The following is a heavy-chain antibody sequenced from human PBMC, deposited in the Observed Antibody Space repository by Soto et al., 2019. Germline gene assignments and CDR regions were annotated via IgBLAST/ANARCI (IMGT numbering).Heavy chain of an antibody. J-gene: IGHJ4*02. CDR2: INPADSDM. V-gene: IGHV5-51*01. CDR1: GYKFTSYW. Sequence: GESLKISCQTSGYKFTSYWITWVRQMPGKGLEWVATINPADSDMRYSPSFQGHVTVSADRSKSTVYLNWSSLKASDTATYFCARQTSWFGELSLDYWGQGTQVTVSS. CDR3: ARQTSWFGELSLDY. D-gene: IGHD3-10*01.